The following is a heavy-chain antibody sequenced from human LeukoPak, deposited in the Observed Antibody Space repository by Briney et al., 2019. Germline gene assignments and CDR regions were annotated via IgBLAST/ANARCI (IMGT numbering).Heavy chain of an antibody. CDR3: ARGFDSKSTYFDH. D-gene: IGHD5-12*01. CDR2: IYYSGST. J-gene: IGHJ4*02. Sequence: SETLSPSCTLSDGSISIYYWNWMRQPPGKGLEWIGYIYYSGSTNYNPSLKSRFTISVDPYKNQFSLRLRSVTAADTAVYYCARGFDSKSTYFDHWGQGTLVTVSS. V-gene: IGHV4-59*01. CDR1: DGSISIYY.